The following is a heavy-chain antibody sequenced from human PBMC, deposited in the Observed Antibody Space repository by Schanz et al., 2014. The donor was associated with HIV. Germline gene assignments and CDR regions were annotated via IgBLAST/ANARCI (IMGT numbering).Heavy chain of an antibody. CDR1: GFTFSSFG. J-gene: IGHJ1*01. CDR2: ISKDGSDK. V-gene: IGHV3-30*03. Sequence: QVQLVESGGGVVQPGRSLRLSCAASGFTFSSFGMHWVRQAPGKGLEWVAAISKDGSDKYYTDSVKGRFTISRDNSNNTLYLQMNSLRAEDTAVYYCARGYCGADCSHFYYYGTDVGGQGTLVTVSS. D-gene: IGHD2-21*02. CDR3: ARGYCGADCSHFYYYGTDV.